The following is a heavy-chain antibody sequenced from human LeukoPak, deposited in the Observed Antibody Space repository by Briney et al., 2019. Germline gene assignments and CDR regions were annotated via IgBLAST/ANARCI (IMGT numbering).Heavy chain of an antibody. Sequence: GGSLRLSCVVSGFIVSSNYMSWVRQAPGKGLEWVSIIYSSGNTYYADSVKGRFTISRDNSKNTLYLQMDSLRAEDTAVYYCARRGNYYGSGSNNWFDPWGQGTLVTVSS. CDR1: GFIVSSNY. J-gene: IGHJ5*02. V-gene: IGHV3-66*04. CDR2: IYSSGNT. D-gene: IGHD3-10*01. CDR3: ARRGNYYGSGSNNWFDP.